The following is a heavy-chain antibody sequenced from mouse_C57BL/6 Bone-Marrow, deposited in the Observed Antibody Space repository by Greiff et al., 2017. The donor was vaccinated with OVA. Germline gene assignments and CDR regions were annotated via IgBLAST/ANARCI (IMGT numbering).Heavy chain of an antibody. D-gene: IGHD2-4*01. Sequence: EVMLVESGGGLVKPGGSLKLSCAASGFTFSDYGMHWVRQAPEKGLEWVAYISSGSSTIYYADTVKGRFTISRDNAKNTLFLQMTSLRSEDTAMYYCARPDGDYAWFAYWGQGALVTVSA. CDR2: ISSGSSTI. CDR1: GFTFSDYG. V-gene: IGHV5-17*01. CDR3: ARPDGDYAWFAY. J-gene: IGHJ3*01.